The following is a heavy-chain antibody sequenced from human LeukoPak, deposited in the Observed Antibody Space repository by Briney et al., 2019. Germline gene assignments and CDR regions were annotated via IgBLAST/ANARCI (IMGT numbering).Heavy chain of an antibody. CDR3: ARRFVVVPAAMAFDI. CDR2: INPKNGDT. D-gene: IGHD2-2*01. Sequence: ASVKVSCKASGTTFTGYYMHWVRQAPGQGLEWMGWINPKNGDTNYAHKFQGRVTMTRDTSISTAYMELNRLRSDDTAVYYCARRFVVVPAAMAFDIWGQGTMVTVSS. J-gene: IGHJ3*02. CDR1: GTTFTGYY. V-gene: IGHV1-2*02.